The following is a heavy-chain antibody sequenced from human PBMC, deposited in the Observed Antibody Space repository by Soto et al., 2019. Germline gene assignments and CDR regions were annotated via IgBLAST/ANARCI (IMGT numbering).Heavy chain of an antibody. J-gene: IGHJ2*01. V-gene: IGHV3-33*01. CDR2: IWYDGSNK. CDR1: GFTFSSYG. D-gene: IGHD4-17*01. CDR3: ARDSRPSYGHTDFDL. Sequence: QVQLVESGGGVVQPGRSLRLSCAASGFTFSSYGVHWVRQAPGKGPEWVAVIWYDGSNKYYADSVKGRFTISRDNSKNTLYLQMNSLRAEDTAVNYCARDSRPSYGHTDFDLWGRGTLVTVSS.